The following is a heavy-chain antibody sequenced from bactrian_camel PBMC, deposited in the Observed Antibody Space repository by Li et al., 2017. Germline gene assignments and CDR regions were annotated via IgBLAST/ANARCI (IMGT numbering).Heavy chain of an antibody. CDR3: AKRSPSNTVADYSGGYYPPAY. CDR2: ISPNGYI. V-gene: IGHV3-1*01. J-gene: IGHJ4*01. Sequence: VQLVESGGGLVQPGGSLTLSCVASGLAIGDSDMAWYRKALGNDCEQVSSISPNGYIIYDDPVKGRFTISQDNAKNTLYLQLNSLKTEDTAMYYCAKRSPSNTVADYSGGYYPPAYLGQGTQVTVS. D-gene: IGHD2*01. CDR1: GLAIGDSD.